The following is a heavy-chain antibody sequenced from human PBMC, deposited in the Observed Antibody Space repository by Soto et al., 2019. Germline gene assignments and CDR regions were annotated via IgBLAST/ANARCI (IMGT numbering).Heavy chain of an antibody. D-gene: IGHD2-15*01. Sequence: SETLSLTCAVYGGSFSGYYWSWIRQPPGKGLEWIGEINHSGSTNYNPSLKSRVTISVDTSKNQFSLKLSSVTAADTAVYYCARPMGEYCSGGSCYFSYWGQGTLVTVSS. CDR1: GGSFSGYY. V-gene: IGHV4-34*01. CDR3: ARPMGEYCSGGSCYFSY. J-gene: IGHJ4*02. CDR2: INHSGST.